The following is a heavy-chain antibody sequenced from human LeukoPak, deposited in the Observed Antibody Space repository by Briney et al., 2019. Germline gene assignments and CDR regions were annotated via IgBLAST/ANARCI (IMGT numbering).Heavy chain of an antibody. CDR1: GGSFSGYY. Sequence: SETLSLTCVVYGGSFSGYYWSWIRQPPGKGLEWIGEINHSGSTNYNPSLKSPVTISVDTSKNQFSLKLSSVTAADTAVYYCARGRRREGVHAFDVWGRGTMVTVSS. V-gene: IGHV4-34*01. D-gene: IGHD2-2*01. CDR2: INHSGST. CDR3: ARGRRREGVHAFDV. J-gene: IGHJ3*01.